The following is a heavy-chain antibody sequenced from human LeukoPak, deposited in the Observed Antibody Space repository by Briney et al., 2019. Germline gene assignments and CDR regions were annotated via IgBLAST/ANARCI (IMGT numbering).Heavy chain of an antibody. Sequence: ASVKVSCKASGYTFTGYYMHWVRQAPGQGREWMGWINPNSGGTNYAQKFQGRVTMTRDTSISTAYMELSRLRSDDTAVYYCARVPVWERYYYYMDVWGKGTTVTVSS. CDR3: ARVPVWERYYYYMDV. CDR1: GYTFTGYY. V-gene: IGHV1-2*02. D-gene: IGHD1-26*01. CDR2: INPNSGGT. J-gene: IGHJ6*03.